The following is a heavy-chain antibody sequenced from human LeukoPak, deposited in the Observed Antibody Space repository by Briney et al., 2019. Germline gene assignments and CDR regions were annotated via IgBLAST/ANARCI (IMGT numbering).Heavy chain of an antibody. CDR2: IYHSGST. J-gene: IGHJ5*02. Sequence: PSETLSLTCTVSGYSISSGYYWGWIRQPPGKGLEWIGSIYHSGSTNYSPSLKSRVTISVDTSKNQFSLKLSSVTAADTAVYYCARAYLRRYYYDSSGYSRGSGFDPWGQGTLVTVSS. V-gene: IGHV4-38-2*02. CDR3: ARAYLRRYYYDSSGYSRGSGFDP. CDR1: GYSISSGYY. D-gene: IGHD3-22*01.